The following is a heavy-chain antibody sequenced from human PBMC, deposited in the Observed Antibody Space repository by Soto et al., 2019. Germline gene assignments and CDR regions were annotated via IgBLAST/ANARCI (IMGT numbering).Heavy chain of an antibody. V-gene: IGHV1-2*04. D-gene: IGHD6-13*01. CDR3: ARDLFPMEAAGDYCDGMDV. CDR2: INPNSGGT. CDR1: GYRFTGYC. J-gene: IGHJ6*02. Sequence: SVYGSCKASGYRFTGYCVHWVRRAPVQGLEWMGWINPNSGGTNYAQKFQGWVTMTRDTSISTAYMARSRLRSDDTAVYYCARDLFPMEAAGDYCDGMDVWGQGTTVSVSS.